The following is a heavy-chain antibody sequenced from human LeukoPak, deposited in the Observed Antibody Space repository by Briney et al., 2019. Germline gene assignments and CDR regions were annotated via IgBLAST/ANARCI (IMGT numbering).Heavy chain of an antibody. CDR2: ISSSGSTI. J-gene: IGHJ4*02. D-gene: IGHD2-21*01. V-gene: IGHV3-11*04. CDR1: GFTFSDYY. Sequence: GGSLRLSCAASGFTFSDYYMSWIRQAPGKGLEWVSYISSSGSTIYYADSVKGRFTISRDNAKNSLYLQMNSLRAEDTAMYYCARPGLAYCGGDCYSSDGYYFDYWGQGTLVTVSS. CDR3: ARPGLAYCGGDCYSSDGYYFDY.